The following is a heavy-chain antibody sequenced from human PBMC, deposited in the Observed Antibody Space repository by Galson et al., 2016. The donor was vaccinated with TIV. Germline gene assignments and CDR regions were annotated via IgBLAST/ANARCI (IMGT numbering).Heavy chain of an antibody. V-gene: IGHV1-69*06. J-gene: IGHJ4*02. D-gene: IGHD1-26*01. CDR2: INSIFRTA. CDR1: GGTFSSYA. CDR3: ARAAGHFASGGYPAY. Sequence: SVKVSCKVSGGTFSSYAISWVRQAPGQGLEWMGGINSIFRTANYPQKFQGRVTITADKSTSAAYMELTSLTSDDTAVYYCARAAGHFASGGYPAYWGQGTQVTVSS.